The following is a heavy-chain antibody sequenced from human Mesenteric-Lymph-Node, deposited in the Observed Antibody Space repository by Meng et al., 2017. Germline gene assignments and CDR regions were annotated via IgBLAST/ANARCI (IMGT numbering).Heavy chain of an antibody. Sequence: ASVKVSCKASGYTFTSYDINWVRQATGQGLEWMGWMNPNSGNTGYAQKFQGRVTITRNTSISTAYMELSSLRSEDTAVYYCARGPQAWRVMDESDAFDIWGQGTMVTVSS. CDR1: GYTFTSYD. CDR2: MNPNSGNT. J-gene: IGHJ3*02. CDR3: ARGPQAWRVMDESDAFDI. V-gene: IGHV1-8*03. D-gene: IGHD3-16*01.